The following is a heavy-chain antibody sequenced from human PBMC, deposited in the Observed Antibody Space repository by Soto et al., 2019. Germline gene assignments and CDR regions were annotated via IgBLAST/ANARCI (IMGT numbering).Heavy chain of an antibody. D-gene: IGHD2-2*02. J-gene: IGHJ4*02. V-gene: IGHV4-31*03. CDR2: IYYSGST. CDR1: GGSITNCAYY. CDR3: ARTIVVVPAAIPGRVDY. Sequence: SETLSLTCSVSGGSITNCAYYWSWIRQHPGKGLEWIGYIYYSGSTYYNPSLKSRVTISMDTSKNQFSLKLSSVTAADTAVYYCARTIVVVPAAIPGRVDYWGQGTQVNVSS.